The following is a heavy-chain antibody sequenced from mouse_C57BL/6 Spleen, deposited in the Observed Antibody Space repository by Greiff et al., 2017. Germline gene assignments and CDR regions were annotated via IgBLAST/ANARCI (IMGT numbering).Heavy chain of an antibody. Sequence: QVQLQQSGAELVKPGASVKLSCKASGYTFTEYTIHWVKQRSGQGLEWIGWFYPGSGSIKYNEKFKDKATLTADKSSSTVYMELSSLTSEDSAVYFCARHEEEANWAYWYFDVWGTGTTVTVSS. J-gene: IGHJ1*03. CDR2: FYPGSGSI. V-gene: IGHV1-62-2*01. D-gene: IGHD4-1*01. CDR3: ARHEEEANWAYWYFDV. CDR1: GYTFTEYT.